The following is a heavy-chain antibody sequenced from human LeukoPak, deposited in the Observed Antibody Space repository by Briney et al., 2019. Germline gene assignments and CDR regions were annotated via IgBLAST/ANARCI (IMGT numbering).Heavy chain of an antibody. D-gene: IGHD3-22*01. CDR2: ISSSSTTI. CDR1: RFTFSSYS. CDR3: GRQGYYDSSGYYAFDI. V-gene: IGHV3-48*01. Sequence: PGGSLRPSCAAFRFTFSSYSMNWVRQAPGKGLEWVSYISSSSTTIYYADSVKGRFTISRDNAKNSLYLQMNSLRAEDTAVYYCGRQGYYDSSGYYAFDIWGQGTMVTVSS. J-gene: IGHJ3*02.